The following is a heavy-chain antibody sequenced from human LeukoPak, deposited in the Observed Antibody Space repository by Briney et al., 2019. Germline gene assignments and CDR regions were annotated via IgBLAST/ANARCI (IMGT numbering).Heavy chain of an antibody. CDR1: GGSISSYY. CDR2: IYYSGST. CDR3: ARVRRCYGSGSYCYGMDV. Sequence: SETLSLTCTVSGGSISSYYWSWIRQPPGKGLEWIGYIYYSGSTNYNPSLKSRVTISVDTSKNQFSLKLSSVTAADTAVYYCARVRRCYGSGSYCYGMDVWGQGTTVTVSS. J-gene: IGHJ6*02. D-gene: IGHD3-10*01. V-gene: IGHV4-59*01.